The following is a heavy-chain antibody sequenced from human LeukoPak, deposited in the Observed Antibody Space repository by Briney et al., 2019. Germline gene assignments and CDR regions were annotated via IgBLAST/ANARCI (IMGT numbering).Heavy chain of an antibody. D-gene: IGHD6-13*01. Sequence: GGSLRLSCAASGFTFSSYGMHWVRQAPGKGLEWVAVISYDGSNKYYADSVKGRFTISRDNSKNTLYLQMNSLRAEDTAVYYCANSAHSSWFSGSDYWGQGTLVTVSS. V-gene: IGHV3-30*18. J-gene: IGHJ4*02. CDR1: GFTFSSYG. CDR3: ANSAHSSWFSGSDY. CDR2: ISYDGSNK.